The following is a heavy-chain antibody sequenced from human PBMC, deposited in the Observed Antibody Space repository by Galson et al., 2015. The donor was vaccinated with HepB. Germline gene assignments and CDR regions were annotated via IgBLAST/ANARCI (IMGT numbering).Heavy chain of an antibody. CDR3: ARGRVVVPSIPWRASHNAFDI. J-gene: IGHJ3*02. CDR1: GGSFSDYY. V-gene: IGHV4-34*01. CDR2: IIYSGNT. D-gene: IGHD2-21*02. Sequence: TLSLTCAVYGGSFSDYYWSWIRQPPGKGLEWIGEIIYSGNTNYNASLKSRVTISVGTSRNQFSLKLSSVTAADTAVYYCARGRVVVPSIPWRASHNAFDIWGQGTMVTVSS.